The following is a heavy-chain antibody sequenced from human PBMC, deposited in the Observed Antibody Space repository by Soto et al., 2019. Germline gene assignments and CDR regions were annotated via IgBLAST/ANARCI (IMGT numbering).Heavy chain of an antibody. V-gene: IGHV1-18*01. D-gene: IGHD4-17*01. Sequence: ASVKVSCKASGYTLTSYGISWVRQAPGQGLEWMGWISAYNGNTNYAQKLQGKVTMTTDTSTSTAYMELRSLRPDDTAVYYCAVDMTNGRRYFDYWGQGTLVTVSS. CDR2: ISAYNGNT. CDR1: GYTLTSYG. J-gene: IGHJ4*02. CDR3: AVDMTNGRRYFDY.